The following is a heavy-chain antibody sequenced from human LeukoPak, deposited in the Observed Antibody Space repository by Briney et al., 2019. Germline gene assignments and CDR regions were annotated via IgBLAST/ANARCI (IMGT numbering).Heavy chain of an antibody. V-gene: IGHV3-30*02. Sequence: PGGSLRLSCAASGFTFSSYGMHWVRQAPGKGLEWVAFIRYDGSNKYYADSVKGRFTISRDNSKNTLYLQMNSLRAEDTAVYYCAKGGQAYCGGDCFIFDYRGQGTLVTVSS. CDR3: AKGGQAYCGGDCFIFDY. CDR1: GFTFSSYG. D-gene: IGHD2-21*01. J-gene: IGHJ4*02. CDR2: IRYDGSNK.